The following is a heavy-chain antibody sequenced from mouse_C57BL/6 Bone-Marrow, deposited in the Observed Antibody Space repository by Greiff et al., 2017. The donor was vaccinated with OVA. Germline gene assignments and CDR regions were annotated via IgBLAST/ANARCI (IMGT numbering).Heavy chain of an antibody. CDR3: ARGGSSLTFDY. J-gene: IGHJ2*01. V-gene: IGHV1-50*01. CDR1: GYTFTSYW. D-gene: IGHD1-1*01. Sequence: QVHVKQPGAELVKPGASVKLSCKASGYTFTSYWMQWVKQRPGQGLEWIGEIDPSDSYTNYNQKFKGKATLTVDTSSSTAYMQLSSLTSEDSAVYYCARGGSSLTFDYWGQGTTLTVSS. CDR2: IDPSDSYT.